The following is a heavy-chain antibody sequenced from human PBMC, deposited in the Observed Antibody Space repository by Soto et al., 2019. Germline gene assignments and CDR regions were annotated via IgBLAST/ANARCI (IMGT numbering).Heavy chain of an antibody. Sequence: QVQLGQSGAEVKKPGSSVKVSCKASGGTFSSYAISRVRQAPGQGLEWMGGIIPIFGTANYAQKFQGRVTITADDSTSTAYMELSSLRSEDTAVYYCARFPYYYYGMDVWGQGTTVTVSS. V-gene: IGHV1-69*12. CDR2: IIPIFGTA. J-gene: IGHJ6*02. CDR3: ARFPYYYYGMDV. CDR1: GGTFSSYA.